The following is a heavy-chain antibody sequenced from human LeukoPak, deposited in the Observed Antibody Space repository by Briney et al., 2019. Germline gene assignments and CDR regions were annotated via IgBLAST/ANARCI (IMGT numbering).Heavy chain of an antibody. CDR1: GDSISSSSYY. J-gene: IGHJ1*01. D-gene: IGHD3-22*01. CDR3: ARRRYYDSTVYLD. Sequence: SETLSLTCTISGDSISSSSYYWGWIRQPPGKGQEWIGDIYYRGSTYYNPSLKSRVSISIDTSNNQFSLTLNSVTAADTALYFCARRRYYDSTVYLDWSQGTLVTVSS. V-gene: IGHV4-39*01. CDR2: IYYRGST.